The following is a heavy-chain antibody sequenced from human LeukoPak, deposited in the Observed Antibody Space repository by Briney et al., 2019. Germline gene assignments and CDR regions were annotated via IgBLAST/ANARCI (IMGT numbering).Heavy chain of an antibody. CDR1: GFTFSSYA. CDR2: ISGSGGST. Sequence: GGSLRLSCAASGFTFSSYAMSWVRQAPGKGLEWVSAISGSGGSTYYADSVKGRFTISRDNSKNALYLQMNSLRAEDTAVYYCAKDLYYYDSSGYSVDLDYWGQGTLVTVSS. V-gene: IGHV3-23*01. CDR3: AKDLYYYDSSGYSVDLDY. D-gene: IGHD3-22*01. J-gene: IGHJ4*02.